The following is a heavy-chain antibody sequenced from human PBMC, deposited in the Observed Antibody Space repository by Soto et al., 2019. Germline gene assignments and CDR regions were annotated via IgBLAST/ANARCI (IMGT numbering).Heavy chain of an antibody. J-gene: IGHJ6*03. Sequence: EVPLVESGGGLVQPGGSLRLSCAASGFTFSSYWMSWVRQAPGKGLEGVANIKQDGSEKYYVDSVKGRFTISRDNAKNSLYLQMNSRRAEDTAVYYCARDRVERAARPHYYMDVWAKGPRSPSP. V-gene: IGHV3-7*01. CDR2: IKQDGSEK. CDR3: ARDRVERAARPHYYMDV. CDR1: GFTFSSYW. D-gene: IGHD6-6*01.